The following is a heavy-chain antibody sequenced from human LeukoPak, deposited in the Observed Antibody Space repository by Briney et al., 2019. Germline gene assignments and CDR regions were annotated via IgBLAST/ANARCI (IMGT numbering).Heavy chain of an antibody. V-gene: IGHV1-2*02. Sequence: WASVKVSCKASGYTFTDYYMHWVRQAPGQGLEWMGWINPNSGGTNSAQKFQGRVTMTRDTSISTAYMELSRLTSDDTAVYHCARISSYNFDAFDIWGQGTMVTVSS. J-gene: IGHJ3*02. D-gene: IGHD1-20*01. CDR3: ARISSYNFDAFDI. CDR2: INPNSGGT. CDR1: GYTFTDYY.